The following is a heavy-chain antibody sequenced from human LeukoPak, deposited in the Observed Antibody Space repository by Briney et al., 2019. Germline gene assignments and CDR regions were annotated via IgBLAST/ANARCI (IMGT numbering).Heavy chain of an antibody. Sequence: GGSLRLSCAASDFTFTTYAMTWVRQAPGKGLEWVSSISGGGDITYYTDSVKGRFTISRDNSKNTLYLQMNSLRAEDAALYYCAKDKYSGNYHQSGDFSYWGQGTLVTVSS. D-gene: IGHD1-26*01. CDR1: DFTFTTYA. CDR2: ISGGGDIT. CDR3: AKDKYSGNYHQSGDFSY. V-gene: IGHV3-23*01. J-gene: IGHJ4*02.